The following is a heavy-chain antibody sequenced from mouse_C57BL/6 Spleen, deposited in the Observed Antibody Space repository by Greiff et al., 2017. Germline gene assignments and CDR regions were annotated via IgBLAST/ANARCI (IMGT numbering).Heavy chain of an antibody. J-gene: IGHJ2*01. Sequence: EVKVVESGEGLVKPGGSLKLSCAASGFTFSSYAMSWVRQTPEKRLEWVAYISSGGDYIYYADTVKGRFTISRDNARNTLYLQMSSLKSEDTAMYYCTRERGYFDYWGQGTTLTVSS. CDR3: TRERGYFDY. CDR2: ISSGGDYI. V-gene: IGHV5-9-1*02. CDR1: GFTFSSYA.